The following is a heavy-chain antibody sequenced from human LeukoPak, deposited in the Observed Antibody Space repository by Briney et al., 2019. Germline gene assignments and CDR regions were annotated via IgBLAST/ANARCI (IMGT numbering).Heavy chain of an antibody. Sequence: ASVKVSCKVSGYTLTELSMHWVRQAPGKGLEWMGGFDPEDGGTIYAQKFQGRVTMTEDTSTDTAYMELSSLRSEDTAVYYCATAHARTGYCSGGSCYPFDYWGQGTLVTVSS. CDR2: FDPEDGGT. CDR3: ATAHARTGYCSGGSCYPFDY. V-gene: IGHV1-24*01. CDR1: GYTLTELS. J-gene: IGHJ4*02. D-gene: IGHD2-15*01.